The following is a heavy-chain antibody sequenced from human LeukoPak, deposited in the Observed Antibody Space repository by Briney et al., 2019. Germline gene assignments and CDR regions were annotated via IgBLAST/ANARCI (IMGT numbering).Heavy chain of an antibody. CDR3: ARGWGSTSSNYFDP. CDR2: IYGSGST. D-gene: IGHD2-2*01. J-gene: IGHJ5*01. V-gene: IGHV4-61*02. Sequence: SQTLSLTCTVSGGSISSGNFYWSWIRQPAGKGLEWIGRIYGSGSTSYSPSLRSRVTISIDTSKNQFSLKLNSVTAADTAVYYCARGWGSTSSNYFDPWGQGTLVTVSS. CDR1: GGSISSGNFY.